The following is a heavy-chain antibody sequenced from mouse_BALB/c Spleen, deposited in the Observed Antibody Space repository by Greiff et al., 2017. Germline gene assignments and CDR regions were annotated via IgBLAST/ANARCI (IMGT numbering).Heavy chain of an antibody. D-gene: IGHD1-1*01. CDR3: AKPGYYYGSSPYYAMDD. Sequence: EVMLVESGGGLVKPGGSLKLSCAASGFAFSSYDLSWVRQTPEKRLEWVAYISSGGGSTYYPDTVKGRFTISRDNAKNTLYLQMSSLKSEDTAMYYCAKPGYYYGSSPYYAMDDWGQGTSVTVSS. V-gene: IGHV5-12-1*01. J-gene: IGHJ4*01. CDR2: ISSGGGST. CDR1: GFAFSSYD.